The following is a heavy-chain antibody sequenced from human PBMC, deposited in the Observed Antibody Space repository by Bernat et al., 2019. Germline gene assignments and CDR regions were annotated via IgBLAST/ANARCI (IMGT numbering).Heavy chain of an antibody. CDR2: IWSDGSKK. Sequence: QMLLVESGGGVVQPGGSLRLSCAASGFTFSSYGMHWVRQAPGKGLEWVALIWSDGSKKYYVDSVKGRFTISRDNFDNTLFLQMNSLRPEDTAIYYCAKVVRGSYNVDAFDVWGQGTLVTVSS. CDR3: AKVVRGSYNVDAFDV. J-gene: IGHJ3*01. V-gene: IGHV3-30*02. CDR1: GFTFSSYG. D-gene: IGHD1-26*01.